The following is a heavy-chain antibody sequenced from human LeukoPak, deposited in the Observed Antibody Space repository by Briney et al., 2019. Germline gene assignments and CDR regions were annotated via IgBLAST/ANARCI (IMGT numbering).Heavy chain of an antibody. CDR2: INHSGST. V-gene: IGHV4-34*01. CDR3: ARGHYGMDV. Sequence: SETLSLTCAVYGGSFSGYYWSWIRRPPGKGLEWIGEINHSGSTNYNPSLKSRVTISVDTSENQFSLKLSSVTAADTAVYYCARGHYGMDVWGQGTTVTVSS. J-gene: IGHJ6*02. CDR1: GGSFSGYY.